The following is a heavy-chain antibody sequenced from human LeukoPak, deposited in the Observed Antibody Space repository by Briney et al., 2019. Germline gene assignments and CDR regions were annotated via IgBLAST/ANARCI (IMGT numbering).Heavy chain of an antibody. J-gene: IGHJ3*02. CDR1: GFTFSTYS. CDR2: ISGSSNTI. D-gene: IGHD1-1*01. CDR3: AKYAYNWNAPDGFDM. Sequence: GGSLRLSCAASGFTFSTYSMNWVRQAPGKGLEWVSYISGSSNTIYYADSVKGRFTISRDNAKNSLYLQMNSLRAEDTAVYFCAKYAYNWNAPDGFDMWGQGTMVIVSS. V-gene: IGHV3-48*04.